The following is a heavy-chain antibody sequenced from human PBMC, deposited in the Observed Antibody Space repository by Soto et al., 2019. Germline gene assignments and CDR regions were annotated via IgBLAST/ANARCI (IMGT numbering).Heavy chain of an antibody. CDR1: GYSFTTYW. D-gene: IGHD2-15*01. CDR3: ARRFCSGGNCYPDN. CDR2: IYPGDSDS. V-gene: IGHV5-51*01. J-gene: IGHJ4*02. Sequence: GESLKISCKDSGYSFTTYWIVWVRQMPGKGLEWMGIIYPGDSDSRYSPPFQGRVTFSADKSTRTAYLQWSSLKASDTAMYYCARRFCSGGNCYPDNWGQGTLVTVSS.